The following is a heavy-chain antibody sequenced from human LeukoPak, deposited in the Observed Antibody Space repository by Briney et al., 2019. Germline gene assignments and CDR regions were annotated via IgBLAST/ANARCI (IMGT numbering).Heavy chain of an antibody. V-gene: IGHV3-74*01. Sequence: GGSLRLSCAASRFTFSSYAMSWVRQAPGKGLVWVSRINRDGSGTSYADSVEGRFTISRDNAKNTLYLQMNTLRAEDTAVYYCARDYGDSVTIDYWGQGTLVTVSS. CDR2: INRDGSGT. J-gene: IGHJ4*02. CDR1: RFTFSSYA. CDR3: ARDYGDSVTIDY. D-gene: IGHD4-17*01.